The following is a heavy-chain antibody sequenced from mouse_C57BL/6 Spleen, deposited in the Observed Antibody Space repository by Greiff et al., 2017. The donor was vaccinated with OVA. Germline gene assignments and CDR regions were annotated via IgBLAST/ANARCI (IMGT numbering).Heavy chain of an antibody. Sequence: QVQLQQSGAELMKPGASVKLSCKATGYTFTGYWIEWVKQRPGHGLEWIGEILPGSGSTNYNEKFKGKATFTADTSSNTAYMQLSSLTSEDSAIYDCASGPNWARFAYWGQGTLVTVSA. D-gene: IGHD4-1*02. CDR2: ILPGSGST. CDR3: ASGPNWARFAY. V-gene: IGHV1-9*01. J-gene: IGHJ3*01. CDR1: GYTFTGYW.